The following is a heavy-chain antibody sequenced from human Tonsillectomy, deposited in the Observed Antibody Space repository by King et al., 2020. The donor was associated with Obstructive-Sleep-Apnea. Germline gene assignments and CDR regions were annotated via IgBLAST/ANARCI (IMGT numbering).Heavy chain of an antibody. CDR1: GFTFSYYW. Sequence: VQLVESGGGLVQPGGSLRLSCAASGFTFSYYWLSWVRQAPGKGLEWVANIKEDGSEKYYVDSVKGRFTISRDNAKNSLYLQMNSLRAEDTAVYYCARGLESSGWDEDRFFQHWGQGTLVTVSS. J-gene: IGHJ1*01. CDR2: IKEDGSEK. V-gene: IGHV3-7*01. D-gene: IGHD6-19*01. CDR3: ARGLESSGWDEDRFFQH.